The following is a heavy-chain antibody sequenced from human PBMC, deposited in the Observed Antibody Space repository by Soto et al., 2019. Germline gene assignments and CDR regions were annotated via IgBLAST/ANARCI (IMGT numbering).Heavy chain of an antibody. Sequence: QLQLQESGPGLVKPSETLSLTCTVSGGSISSRSYYWGWIRQPPGKGLEWIGSIYYSGDTYYQPSLNSRVTISVDTSRSQFSLRLRSVTAADTAVYYCARVISGSSSLGLPYYYYGVDVWGQGTTVTVSS. D-gene: IGHD6-6*01. J-gene: IGHJ6*02. CDR3: ARVISGSSSLGLPYYYYGVDV. V-gene: IGHV4-39*01. CDR2: IYYSGDT. CDR1: GGSISSRSYY.